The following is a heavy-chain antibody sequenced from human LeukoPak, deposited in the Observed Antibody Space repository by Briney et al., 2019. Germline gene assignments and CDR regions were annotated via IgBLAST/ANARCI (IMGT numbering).Heavy chain of an antibody. J-gene: IGHJ3*02. CDR2: INHSGST. V-gene: IGHV4-34*01. CDR3: ARGHKDAFDI. Sequence: PSETLSLTCTVSGGSISSYYWSWIRQPPGKGLEWIGEINHSGSTNYNPSLKSRVTISVDTSKNQFSLKLSSVTAADTAVYYCARGHKDAFDIWGQGTMVTVSS. CDR1: GGSISSYY.